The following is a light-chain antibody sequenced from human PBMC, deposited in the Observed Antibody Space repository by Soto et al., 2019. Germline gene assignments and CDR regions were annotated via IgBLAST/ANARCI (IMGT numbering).Light chain of an antibody. CDR3: QQYYSTPYT. J-gene: IGKJ2*01. CDR2: WAS. CDR1: QSVLYSSNNENY. Sequence: DIVMTQSPDSLAVSLGERATINCKSSQSVLYSSNNENYLAWYQQKPGQPPKLLIYWASTRESVVPDRFSGSGSGTDFTLTISSLQAEDVAVYYCQQYYSTPYTFGQGTKLEIK. V-gene: IGKV4-1*01.